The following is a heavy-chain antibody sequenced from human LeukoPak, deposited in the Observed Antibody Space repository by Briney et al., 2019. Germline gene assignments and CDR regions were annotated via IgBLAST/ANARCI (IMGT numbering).Heavy chain of an antibody. J-gene: IGHJ3*02. V-gene: IGHV3-7*03. CDR3: ARDPVGATLDAFDI. Sequence: GGSLRLSCAASGFTFSNYWMSWVRQAPGKGLEWVANIKQDGSEKFYVDSVKGRFTISRDNAKNSLYLQMNSLRSEDTAVYYCARDPVGATLDAFDIWGQGTMVTVSS. CDR1: GFTFSNYW. D-gene: IGHD1-26*01. CDR2: IKQDGSEK.